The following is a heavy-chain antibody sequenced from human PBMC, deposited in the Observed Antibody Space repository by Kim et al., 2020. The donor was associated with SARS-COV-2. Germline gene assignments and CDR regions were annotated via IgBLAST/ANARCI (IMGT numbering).Heavy chain of an antibody. CDR2: IYSGGST. V-gene: IGHV3-53*01. CDR1: GFTVSSNY. CDR3: AREPHANGSGSPQLGAFDI. Sequence: GGSLRLSCAASGFTVSSNYMSWVRQAPGKGLEWVSVIYSGGSTYYADSVKGRFTISRDNSKNTLYLQMNSLRAEDTAVYYCAREPHANGSGSPQLGAFDIWGQGTMVTVSS. J-gene: IGHJ3*02. D-gene: IGHD1-26*01.